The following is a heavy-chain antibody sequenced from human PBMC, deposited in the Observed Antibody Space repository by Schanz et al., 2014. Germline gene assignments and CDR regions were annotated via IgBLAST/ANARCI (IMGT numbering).Heavy chain of an antibody. CDR3: ARGTDTAMEHRPFDY. CDR1: GFTFSNHA. D-gene: IGHD5-18*01. V-gene: IGHV3-66*01. CDR2: IYTDGST. Sequence: VQLVESGGGVVQPGGSLRLSCAASGFTFSNHALSWVRQAPGKGLEWVSIIYTDGSTYYADSVRDRFTISRDNSKNMLYLQINNLRAEDTAVYYCARGTDTAMEHRPFDYWGQGTLVTVSS. J-gene: IGHJ4*02.